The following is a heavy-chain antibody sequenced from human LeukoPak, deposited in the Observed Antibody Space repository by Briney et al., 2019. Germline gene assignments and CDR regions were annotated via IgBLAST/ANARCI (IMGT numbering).Heavy chain of an antibody. CDR1: GFTFDDYT. J-gene: IGHJ4*02. CDR3: AKNLLGGGDVLGIGY. CDR2: ITWDATST. D-gene: IGHD2-21*02. Sequence: GGSLRLSCAGSGFTFDDYTMHWVRQAPGKGLEWVSLITWDATSTYYADSVKGRFTISRDNRKNSLYLQMNSLRTEDTALYYCAKNLLGGGDVLGIGYWGQGTLVTVSS. V-gene: IGHV3-43*01.